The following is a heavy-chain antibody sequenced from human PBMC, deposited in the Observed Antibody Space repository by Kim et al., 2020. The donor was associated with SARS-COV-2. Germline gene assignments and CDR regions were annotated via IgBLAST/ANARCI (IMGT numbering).Heavy chain of an antibody. CDR3: ARGVAAAGTVGYYFDY. CDR1: GGSFSGYY. J-gene: IGHJ4*01. V-gene: IGHV4-34*01. CDR2: INHSGST. Sequence: SETLSLTCAVYGGSFSGYYWSWIRQPPGKGLDWIGEINHSGSTNYNPSLKSRVTISVDTSKNQFSLKLSSVTAADTAVYYCARGVAAAGTVGYYFDYWG. D-gene: IGHD6-13*01.